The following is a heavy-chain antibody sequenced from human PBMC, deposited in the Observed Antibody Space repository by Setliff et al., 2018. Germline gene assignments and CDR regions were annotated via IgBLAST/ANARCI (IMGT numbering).Heavy chain of an antibody. Sequence: SETLSLTCAVYGGSFSGYYWSWIRQPPGKGLEWIGEINHSGSTYYNPSLKSRVTISRDTSSNQFSLKLFSVTAADTAVYYCAHSTTFDLHHDYWGQGALVTVSS. J-gene: IGHJ4*02. CDR3: AHSTTFDLHHDY. D-gene: IGHD3-9*01. CDR1: GGSFSGYY. CDR2: INHSGST. V-gene: IGHV4-34*01.